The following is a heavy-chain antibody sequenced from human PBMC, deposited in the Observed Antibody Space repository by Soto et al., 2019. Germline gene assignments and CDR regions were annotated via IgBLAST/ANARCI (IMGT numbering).Heavy chain of an antibody. D-gene: IGHD3-10*01. V-gene: IGHV6-1*01. CDR3: ARLLWSRGDWFDP. Sequence: SQTLSLTCDISGDSVSSNSAAWNWIRQSPSRGLEWLGRTSYRSKWYNDYAVSVKSRITINPDTSKNQFSLQLSSVTAADTAVYYCARLLWSRGDWFDPWGQGTLVTVSS. CDR1: GDSVSSNSAA. J-gene: IGHJ5*02. CDR2: TSYRSKWYN.